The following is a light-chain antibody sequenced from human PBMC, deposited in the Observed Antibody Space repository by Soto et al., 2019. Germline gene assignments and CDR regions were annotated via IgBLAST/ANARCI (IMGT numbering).Light chain of an antibody. V-gene: IGLV2-14*03. Sequence: QSALIQPASVSGSPGQSITISCTGTSSDVGGYEYVSWYQQHPGKAPKRIIYDVSDRPSGVSNRFSGSKSGNTASLAISGLQAEDEADYYCSSYTTSSPLGVFGTGTKLTV. CDR1: SSDVGGYEY. J-gene: IGLJ1*01. CDR2: DVS. CDR3: SSYTTSSPLGV.